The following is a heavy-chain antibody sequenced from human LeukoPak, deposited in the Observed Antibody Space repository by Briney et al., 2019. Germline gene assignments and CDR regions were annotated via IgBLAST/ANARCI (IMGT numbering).Heavy chain of an antibody. CDR2: IDPSDSYT. CDR1: GYSFTSYW. Sequence: GESLRISCRGSGYSFTSYWISWVRQMPGKGLEWMGRIDPSDSYTDYSPSFQGHVTISADKSISTAYLQWSSLKASDTAMYYCARYTTGDFDYWGQGTLVTVSS. CDR3: ARYTTGDFDY. V-gene: IGHV5-10-1*01. D-gene: IGHD1-1*01. J-gene: IGHJ4*02.